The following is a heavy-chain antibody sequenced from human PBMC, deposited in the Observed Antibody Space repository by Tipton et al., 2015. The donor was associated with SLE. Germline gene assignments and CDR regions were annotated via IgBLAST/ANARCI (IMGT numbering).Heavy chain of an antibody. CDR1: GYSIGSGHY. CDR3: AREVRGLSYFDF. Sequence: TLSLTCTVSGYSIGSGHYWGWIRQPPGKGLEWIGYVYRRGSTYYNPSLKSRVTISVDKSKNQFSLQLSSVTAADTAIYFCAREVRGLSYFDFWGQGTLVTVSS. D-gene: IGHD3-10*01. CDR2: VYRRGST. V-gene: IGHV4-38-2*02. J-gene: IGHJ4*02.